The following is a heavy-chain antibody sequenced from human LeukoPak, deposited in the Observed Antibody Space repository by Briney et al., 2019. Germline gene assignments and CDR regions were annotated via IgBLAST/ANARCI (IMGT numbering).Heavy chain of an antibody. V-gene: IGHV4-59*01. D-gene: IGHD6-19*01. CDR3: ARDSSSGWSYFDY. CDR2: IYYSGST. Sequence: GSLRLSCAASGFTFSSYAMSWVRQAPGKGLEWIGYIYYSGSTNYNPSLKSRVTISVDTSKNQFSLKLSSVTAADTAVYYCARDSSSGWSYFDYWGQGTLVTVSS. CDR1: GFTFSSYA. J-gene: IGHJ4*02.